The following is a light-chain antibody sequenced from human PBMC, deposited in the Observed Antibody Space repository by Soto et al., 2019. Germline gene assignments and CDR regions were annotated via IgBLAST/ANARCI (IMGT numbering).Light chain of an antibody. CDR2: GAS. Sequence: EIVLTQSPGTLSLSPGERATLFCRASQSLSSGSLAWYQQKPGQAPRLLIYGASTRATGIPDRFSGSGAGTDFGLTISRLEPEDFAVYYCQQSGASLPFGGGTKVEI. V-gene: IGKV3-20*01. J-gene: IGKJ4*01. CDR3: QQSGASLP. CDR1: QSLSSGS.